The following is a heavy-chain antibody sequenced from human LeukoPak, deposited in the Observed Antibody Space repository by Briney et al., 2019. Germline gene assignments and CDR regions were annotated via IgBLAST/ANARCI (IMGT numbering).Heavy chain of an antibody. CDR3: AKLPTYYYDSSGYRSGAFDI. CDR1: AFTSSSYG. Sequence: GSLRLSCAVSAFTSSSYGMHCVRQPPAKGLVWVALISYDGSNTYYADSVKGRFTISRDNSKNTLYLQMNSLRAEDTAVYYCAKLPTYYYDSSGYRSGAFDIWGQGTMVTVSS. CDR2: ISYDGSNT. V-gene: IGHV3-30*18. J-gene: IGHJ3*02. D-gene: IGHD3-22*01.